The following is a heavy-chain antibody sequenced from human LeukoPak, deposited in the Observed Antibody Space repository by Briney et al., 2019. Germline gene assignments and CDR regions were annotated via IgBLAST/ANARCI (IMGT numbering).Heavy chain of an antibody. CDR2: ISAYNGNT. V-gene: IGHV1-18*01. J-gene: IGHJ4*02. Sequence: ASVKVSCKTSGYTFTNYGISWVRQAPGQGLEWMGWISAYNGNTNYVQKFQGRVTMTTDTSASTVYMELSSLRSDDTAVYYCPRDIATIVHQDWGQGTLVTVSS. CDR3: PRDIATIVHQD. D-gene: IGHD1-26*01. CDR1: GYTFTNYG.